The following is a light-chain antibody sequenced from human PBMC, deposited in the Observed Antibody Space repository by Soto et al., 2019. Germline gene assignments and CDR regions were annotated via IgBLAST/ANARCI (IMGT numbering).Light chain of an antibody. CDR2: EGH. J-gene: IGLJ2*01. Sequence: QSALAQPASVSGSPGQSITISCTGTSGFVGSFSLVSWYQQHPGKAPKVMISEGHRRPSGVPDRFSGSKSGNTASLTVSGLQAEDEADYYCSSNAGSNNLVFGGGTKLTVL. CDR3: SSNAGSNNLV. CDR1: SGFVGSFSL. V-gene: IGLV2-14*02.